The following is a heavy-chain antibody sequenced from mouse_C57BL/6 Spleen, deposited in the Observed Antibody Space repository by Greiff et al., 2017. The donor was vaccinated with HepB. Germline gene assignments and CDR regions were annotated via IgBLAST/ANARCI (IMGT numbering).Heavy chain of an antibody. V-gene: IGHV1-15*01. J-gene: IGHJ3*01. Sequence: QVQLKESGAELVRPGASVTLSCKASGYTFTDYEMHWVKQTPVHGLEWIGAIDPETGGTAYNQKFKGKAILTADKSSSTAYMELRSLTSEDSAVYYCTRRGNWTRPWFAYWGQVTLVTVSA. CDR2: IDPETGGT. CDR3: TRRGNWTRPWFAY. D-gene: IGHD2-1*01. CDR1: GYTFTDYE.